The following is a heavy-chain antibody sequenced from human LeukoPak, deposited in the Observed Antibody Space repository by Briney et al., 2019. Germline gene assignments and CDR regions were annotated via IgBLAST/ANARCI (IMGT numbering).Heavy chain of an antibody. V-gene: IGHV1-24*01. Sequence: GASVKVSCKASGYTFTGYYMHWVRQAPGKGLEWMGGFDPEGGETIYAQKFQGRVTMTEDTSTDTAYMELSSLRSEDTAVYYCATKPTSRYYYDSSGMGMEFDYWGQGTLVTVSS. CDR1: GYTFTGYY. D-gene: IGHD3-22*01. CDR3: ATKPTSRYYYDSSGMGMEFDY. CDR2: FDPEGGET. J-gene: IGHJ4*02.